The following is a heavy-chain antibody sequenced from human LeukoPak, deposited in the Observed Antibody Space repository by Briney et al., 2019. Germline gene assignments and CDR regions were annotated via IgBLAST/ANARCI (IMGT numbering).Heavy chain of an antibody. CDR2: INPNTGDT. V-gene: IGHV1-2*02. CDR1: GYTFTAYY. CDR3: ARGGPVLLIVY. J-gene: IGHJ4*02. Sequence: ASVKVSCKASGYTFTAYYIHWVRQAPGQGLEWMGWINPNTGDTKYAQKFQGRVTMTRDTSTDTAYMELSSLRSEDTAVYYCARGGPVLLIVYWGQGTLVTVSS. D-gene: IGHD3-10*01.